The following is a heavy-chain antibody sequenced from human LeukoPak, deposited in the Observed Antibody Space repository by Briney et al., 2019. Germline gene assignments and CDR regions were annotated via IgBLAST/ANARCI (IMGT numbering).Heavy chain of an antibody. CDR3: ARGFTVVVSNWFDP. CDR1: GFTFGDYA. Sequence: GSLRLSCTASGFTFGDYAMSWVRQAPGKGLEWVANIKQDGSEKYYVDSVKGRFTISRDNAKNSLYLQMNSLRAEDTAVYYCARGFTVVVSNWFDPWGQGTLVTVSS. J-gene: IGHJ5*02. CDR2: IKQDGSEK. D-gene: IGHD2-15*01. V-gene: IGHV3-7*01.